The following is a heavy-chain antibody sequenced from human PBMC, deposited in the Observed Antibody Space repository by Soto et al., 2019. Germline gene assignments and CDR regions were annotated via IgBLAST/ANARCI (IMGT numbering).Heavy chain of an antibody. CDR1: GYTFTSYG. CDR3: ARDGVDTAMVTEWYYYGMDV. Sequence: QVQLVQSGAEVKKPGASVKVSCKASGYTFTSYGISWVRQAPGQGLEWMGWISAYNGNTNYAQKLQGRVTMTTDTATSTADMELRSRRADDTAVYYWARDGVDTAMVTEWYYYGMDVWGQGTTVTVSS. CDR2: ISAYNGNT. V-gene: IGHV1-18*01. J-gene: IGHJ6*02. D-gene: IGHD5-18*01.